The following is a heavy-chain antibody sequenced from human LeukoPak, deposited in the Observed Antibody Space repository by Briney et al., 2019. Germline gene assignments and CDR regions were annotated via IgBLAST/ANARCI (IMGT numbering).Heavy chain of an antibody. CDR2: INHSGST. Sequence: SETQSLTCAVYGGSFSGYYWSWIRQPPGKGLEWIGEINHSGSTNYNPSLKSRVTISVDTSKNQFSLKLSSVTAADTAVYYCATLEPEDYGDDFDYWGLGTLVTVSS. CDR1: GGSFSGYY. CDR3: ATLEPEDYGDDFDY. J-gene: IGHJ4*02. D-gene: IGHD4-17*01. V-gene: IGHV4-34*01.